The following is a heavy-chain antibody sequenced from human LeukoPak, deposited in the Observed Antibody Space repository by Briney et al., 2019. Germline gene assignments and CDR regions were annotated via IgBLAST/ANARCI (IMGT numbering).Heavy chain of an antibody. D-gene: IGHD2-15*01. J-gene: IGHJ3*02. V-gene: IGHV3-30*02. CDR1: GFTFSSYG. CDR2: IRYDGSNK. CDR3: AKDLRDMDAFDI. Sequence: GGSLRLSCAASGFTFSSYGMHWVRQAPGKGLEWVAFIRYDGSNKYYADSVKGRFTISRDNSKNTLYLQMNSLRAEDTAVYYCAKDLRDMDAFDIWGQGTMVTVSS.